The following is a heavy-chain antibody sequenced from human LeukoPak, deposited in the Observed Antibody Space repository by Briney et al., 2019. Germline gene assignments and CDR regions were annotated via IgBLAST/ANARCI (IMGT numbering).Heavy chain of an antibody. D-gene: IGHD4-23*01. V-gene: IGHV5-51*01. Sequence: GESLKISCKGSGYSFTRNWIGWVRQMPGKGLEWMGIIYPGDSDTGYSPSFQGQVTISADKSINTAYLQWSSLKASDIAMYYCARRVVNNRNWYFNLWGRGTLVTVSS. J-gene: IGHJ2*01. CDR2: IYPGDSDT. CDR3: ARRVVNNRNWYFNL. CDR1: GYSFTRNW.